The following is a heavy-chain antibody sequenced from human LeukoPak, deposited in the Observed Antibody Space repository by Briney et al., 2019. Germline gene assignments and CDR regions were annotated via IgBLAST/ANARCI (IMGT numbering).Heavy chain of an antibody. Sequence: GGSLRLSCAASGFTFSSYAMHWVRQAPGKGLEWVAVISYDGSNKYYADSVKARFTISRDNSKNTLYLQMNSLRAEDTAVYYCARSYFDYWGQGTLVTVSS. CDR2: ISYDGSNK. CDR1: GFTFSSYA. V-gene: IGHV3-30-3*01. CDR3: ARSYFDY. J-gene: IGHJ4*02.